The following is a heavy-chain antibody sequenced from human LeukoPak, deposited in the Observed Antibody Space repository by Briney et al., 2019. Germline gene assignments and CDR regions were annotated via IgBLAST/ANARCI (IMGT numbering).Heavy chain of an antibody. CDR1: GYTFTGYY. CDR2: INPNSGGT. V-gene: IGHV1-2*02. CDR3: ARQVGWLLKGGVGLDY. Sequence: ASVKVSCKAAGYTFTGYYMHWVRQAPGQGLEWMGWINPNSGGTNYAQKFQGRGTMTRDTSISTAYMELSRLRSDDTAVYFCARQVGWLLKGGVGLDYWGQGTLVTVSS. J-gene: IGHJ4*02. D-gene: IGHD3-9*01.